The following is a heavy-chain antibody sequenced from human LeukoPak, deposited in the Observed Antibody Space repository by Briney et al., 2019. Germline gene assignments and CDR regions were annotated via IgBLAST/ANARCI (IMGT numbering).Heavy chain of an antibody. J-gene: IGHJ4*02. CDR2: INAASGDT. V-gene: IGHV1-3*01. Sequence: ASVKVSSKASGYNFINYALHWVRLAPGQRLEWMGWINAASGDTEYSQNFQGRVTITRDTSASTAYMELSRLRSEDTAVYYCARPGFPHPVAVNPLDYWGQGTLVTVST. D-gene: IGHD6-19*01. CDR1: GYNFINYA. CDR3: ARPGFPHPVAVNPLDY.